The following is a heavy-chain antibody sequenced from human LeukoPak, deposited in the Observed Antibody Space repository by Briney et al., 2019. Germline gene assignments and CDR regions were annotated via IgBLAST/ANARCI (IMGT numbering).Heavy chain of an antibody. Sequence: ASVKVSCKASGYTFTGYYMHWVRQAPGQGLEWMGWINPNSGGTNYAQKFQGSVTMTRDTSISTAYMELSSLRSEDMAVYYCARGRDYDYVWGSYHSDYFDYWGQGTLVTVSS. CDR3: ARGRDYDYVWGSYHSDYFDY. CDR1: GYTFTGYY. D-gene: IGHD3-16*02. J-gene: IGHJ4*02. V-gene: IGHV1-2*02. CDR2: INPNSGGT.